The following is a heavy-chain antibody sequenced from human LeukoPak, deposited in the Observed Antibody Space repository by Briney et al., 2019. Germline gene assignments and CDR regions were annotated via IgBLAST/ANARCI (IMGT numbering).Heavy chain of an antibody. V-gene: IGHV3-23*01. J-gene: IGHJ3*02. CDR1: GFTFSSYG. D-gene: IGHD3-22*01. CDR3: AKRSSMIVVVHRAGAFDI. CDR2: ISGSGGST. Sequence: GGSLRLSCAASGFTFSSYGMSWVRQAPGKGLEWVSAISGSGGSTYYADSVKGRFTISRDNSKNTLYLQMNSLRAEDTAVYYCAKRSSMIVVVHRAGAFDIWGQGTMVTVSS.